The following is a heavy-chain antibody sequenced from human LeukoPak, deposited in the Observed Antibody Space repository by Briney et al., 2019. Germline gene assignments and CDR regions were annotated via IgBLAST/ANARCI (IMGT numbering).Heavy chain of an antibody. V-gene: IGHV4-4*02. CDR1: GGSVLTTNW. CDR2: VHLSGAS. J-gene: IGHJ4*02. Sequence: PSETLSLTCAVSGGSVLTTNWWSWVRQPPGKGLEWIGEVHLSGASNYNPSLKSRVNMSIDKSKNQLSLELTSVTAADTAIYYCTRESGAFSPFGFWGQGTLVTVSS. D-gene: IGHD1-26*01. CDR3: TRESGAFSPFGF.